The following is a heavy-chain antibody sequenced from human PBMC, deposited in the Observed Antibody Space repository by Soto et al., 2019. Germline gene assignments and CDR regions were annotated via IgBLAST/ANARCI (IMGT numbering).Heavy chain of an antibody. CDR1: GFTFSGSA. Sequence: EVQLVESGGGLVQPGGSLKLSCAASGFTFSGSAMHWVRQASGKGLEWVGRIRSKANSYATAYAASVKGRFTISRDDSKNTAYLQMNSLKTEDTAVYYCNREYNWNSQDNWFDPWGQGTLVTVSS. V-gene: IGHV3-73*01. CDR3: NREYNWNSQDNWFDP. D-gene: IGHD1-7*01. J-gene: IGHJ5*02. CDR2: IRSKANSYAT.